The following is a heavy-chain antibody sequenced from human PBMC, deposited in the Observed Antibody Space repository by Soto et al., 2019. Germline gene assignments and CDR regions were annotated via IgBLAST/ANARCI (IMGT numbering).Heavy chain of an antibody. CDR3: AKGEVRGIIPSYFDY. V-gene: IGHV3-30*18. D-gene: IGHD3-10*01. CDR2: ISNDGSNE. J-gene: IGHJ4*02. Sequence: GGSLRLSCAGSGFTFRWFGMNWVRQAPGKGLEWVARISNDGSNEYYVDSEKGRFTISRDNSKNTLYLQMDSLRAEDTAVYYCAKGEVRGIIPSYFDYWGLGTLVTVS. CDR1: GFTFRWFG.